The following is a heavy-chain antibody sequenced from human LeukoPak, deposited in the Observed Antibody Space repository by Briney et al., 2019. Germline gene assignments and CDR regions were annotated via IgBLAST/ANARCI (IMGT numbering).Heavy chain of an antibody. D-gene: IGHD1-26*01. V-gene: IGHV4-4*07. CDR1: GGSISSYH. Sequence: PSETLSLTCTVSGGSISSYHWSWIRQPAGKGLEWIGRIYTSGSTNYNPSLKSRVTISVDTSKNQFSLKLSSVTAADTAVYYCARHGITGSNQFDPWGQGTLVTVSS. J-gene: IGHJ5*02. CDR3: ARHGITGSNQFDP. CDR2: IYTSGST.